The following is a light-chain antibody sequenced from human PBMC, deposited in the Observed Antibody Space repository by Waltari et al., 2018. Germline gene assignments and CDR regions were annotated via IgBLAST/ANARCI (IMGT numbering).Light chain of an antibody. CDR1: SSDVGNYNL. CDR3: CSYASGSTFV. J-gene: IGLJ2*01. V-gene: IGLV2-23*02. Sequence: QSALTQPASVSGSPGQSITISCAGTSSDVGNYNLFSWYQPHAGEAPKLMIYEVTKRPAAVSHRFAGSKSGNTASLTISGLQAEDEADYYCCSYASGSTFVFGGGTKLTVL. CDR2: EVT.